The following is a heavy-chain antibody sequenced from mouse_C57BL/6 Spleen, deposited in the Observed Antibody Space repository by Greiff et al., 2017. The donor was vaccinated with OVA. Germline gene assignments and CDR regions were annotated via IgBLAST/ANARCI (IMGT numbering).Heavy chain of an antibody. J-gene: IGHJ4*01. D-gene: IGHD1-1*01. CDR2: IWTGGGT. CDR3: ARKDYGSSPYYYAMDY. Sequence: VQVVESGPGLVAPSQCLSITCTVSGFSLTSYAISWVRQPPGKGLEWLGVIWTGGGTNYNSALKSRLSISKDNSKSQVFLKMNSLQTDDTARYYCARKDYGSSPYYYAMDYWGQGTSVTVSS. V-gene: IGHV2-9-1*01. CDR1: GFSLTSYA.